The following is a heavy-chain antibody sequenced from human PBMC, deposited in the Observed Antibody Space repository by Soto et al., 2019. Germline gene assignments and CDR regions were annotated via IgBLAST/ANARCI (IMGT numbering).Heavy chain of an antibody. J-gene: IGHJ4*02. D-gene: IGHD3-10*01. Sequence: QVQLVESGGGVVQPGRSLRLSCAASGFTFSNYDMHWVRQAPGKGLEWVALISYHGNNTNFADSVKGRITISRDNSKNMLYLQMNSPRPDDTAVYFCARVLTGRESLWGQRTQVTVSS. CDR3: ARVLTGRESL. CDR2: ISYHGNNT. CDR1: GFTFSNYD. V-gene: IGHV3-30*04.